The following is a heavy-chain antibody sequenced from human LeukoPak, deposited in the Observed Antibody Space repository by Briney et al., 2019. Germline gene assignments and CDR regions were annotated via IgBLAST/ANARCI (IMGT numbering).Heavy chain of an antibody. CDR2: ISHSGTT. D-gene: IGHD3-16*01. V-gene: IGHV4-38-2*02. CDR1: GYSITSGFS. J-gene: IGHJ5*02. CDR3: AREGAVPGIDP. Sequence: PSQTLSLTCAVSGYSITSGFSWGCIRQPPGKGLEWIGTISHSGTTDYKSTLESRLTISMDTSKNLFSLRLTSVTAADTAVYYCAREGAVPGIDPWGQGTLVTVSS.